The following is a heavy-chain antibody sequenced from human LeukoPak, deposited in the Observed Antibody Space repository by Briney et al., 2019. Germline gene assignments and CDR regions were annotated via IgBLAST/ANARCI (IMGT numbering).Heavy chain of an antibody. D-gene: IGHD2-2*01. Sequence: VASVKVSCKASGYTFTSYGISWVRQAPGQGLEWMGGIIPIFGTANYAQKFQGRVTITADESTSTAYMELSSLRSEDTAVYYCARSRYCSSTSCYAHFDYWGQGTLVTVSS. V-gene: IGHV1-69*13. J-gene: IGHJ4*02. CDR3: ARSRYCSSTSCYAHFDY. CDR1: GYTFTSYG. CDR2: IIPIFGTA.